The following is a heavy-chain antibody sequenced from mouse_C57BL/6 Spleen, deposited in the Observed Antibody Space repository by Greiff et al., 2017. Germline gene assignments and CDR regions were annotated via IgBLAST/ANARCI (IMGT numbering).Heavy chain of an antibody. D-gene: IGHD1-1*01. CDR3: ARSHYGGAMDY. Sequence: LQESGPELVKPGASVKISCKASGYAFSSSWMNWVKQRPGKGLEWIGRIYPGDGDTNYNGKFKGKATLTADKSSSTAYMQLSSLTSEDSAVYFCARSHYGGAMDYWGQGTSVTVSS. CDR2: IYPGDGDT. J-gene: IGHJ4*01. V-gene: IGHV1-82*01. CDR1: GYAFSSSW.